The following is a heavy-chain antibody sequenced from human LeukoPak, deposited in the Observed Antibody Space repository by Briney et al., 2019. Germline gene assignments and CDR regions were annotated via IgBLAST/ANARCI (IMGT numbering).Heavy chain of an antibody. D-gene: IGHD3-3*01. CDR2: ISYDGSNK. Sequence: AGRSLRLSCAASGFTFSSYAMHWVRQAPGKGLEWVAVISYDGSNKYYAGSVKGRFTISRDNSKNTLYLQMNSLRAEDTAVYYCARGKTIFGVVMGSVFDYWGQGTLVTVSS. CDR3: ARGKTIFGVVMGSVFDY. CDR1: GFTFSSYA. V-gene: IGHV3-30-3*01. J-gene: IGHJ4*02.